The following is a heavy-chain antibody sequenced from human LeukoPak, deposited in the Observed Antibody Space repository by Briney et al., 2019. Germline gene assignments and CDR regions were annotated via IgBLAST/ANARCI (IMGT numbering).Heavy chain of an antibody. CDR1: GFTFDDYA. Sequence: GRSLRLSCAASGFTFDDYAMNWVRQAPGKGLEWVSSISSSSSYIYYADSVKGRFTISRDNAKNSLYLQMNSLRAEDTAVYYCARDLRNYYDYWGQGTLVTVSS. V-gene: IGHV3-21*01. J-gene: IGHJ4*02. CDR2: ISSSSSYI. CDR3: ARDLRNYYDY.